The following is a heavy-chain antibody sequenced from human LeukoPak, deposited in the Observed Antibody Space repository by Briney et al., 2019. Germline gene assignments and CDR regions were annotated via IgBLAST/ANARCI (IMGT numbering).Heavy chain of an antibody. V-gene: IGHV4-59*01. CDR1: GGSISSYY. CDR3: ARDYNPYSSSFFDI. J-gene: IGHJ3*02. D-gene: IGHD6-13*01. Sequence: PSETLSLTCTVSGGSISSYYWSWIRQPPGKGLEWIGYIYYSGSTNYNPSLKSRVTISVDTSKNQFSLKLSSVTAADTAVYYCARDYNPYSSSFFDIWGQGTMVTVSS. CDR2: IYYSGST.